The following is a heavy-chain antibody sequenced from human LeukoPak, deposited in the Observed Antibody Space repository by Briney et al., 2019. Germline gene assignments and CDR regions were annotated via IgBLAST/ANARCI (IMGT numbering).Heavy chain of an antibody. CDR1: GYTLTGYY. CDR2: INPNSGDT. J-gene: IGHJ4*02. V-gene: IGHV1-2*02. Sequence: ASVKVSCKASGYTLTGYYMHWLRQAPGQGLEWMGWINPNSGDTNCAQKFQGRFTMTRDTSINTAYMELSRLTSDDTAVYYCAKNPYEYYFDYWGQGTLVTVSS. CDR3: AKNPYEYYFDY. D-gene: IGHD5-12*01.